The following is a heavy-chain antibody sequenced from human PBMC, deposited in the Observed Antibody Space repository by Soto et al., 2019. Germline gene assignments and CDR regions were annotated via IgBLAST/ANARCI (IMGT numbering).Heavy chain of an antibody. CDR2: IYYSGST. CDR3: ASRGTVDYYDRSGYFRPEYYFDY. D-gene: IGHD3-22*01. J-gene: IGHJ4*02. CDR1: GGSISSGGYY. Sequence: QVQLQESGPGLVKPSQTLSLTCTVSGGSISSGGYYWSWIRPHPGQGREWIGYIYYSGSTYSNPSLKRRLTIPLDTSKTQFSLKLSSVPAADTAVYYCASRGTVDYYDRSGYFRPEYYFDYWGQGTLVTVSS. V-gene: IGHV4-31*03.